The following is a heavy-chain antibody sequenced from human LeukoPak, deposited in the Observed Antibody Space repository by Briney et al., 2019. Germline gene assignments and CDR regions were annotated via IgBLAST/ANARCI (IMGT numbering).Heavy chain of an antibody. CDR1: GFTFSGYS. J-gene: IGHJ5*02. V-gene: IGHV3-48*01. D-gene: IGHD1-26*01. CDR3: ARDEAYSGTYAVT. Sequence: GGSLRLSCAASGFTFSGYSMNWVRQAPGKGLEWVSYISSSSGNILYADSVKGRFTISRDNAKSSLFLQMNSLRAEDTAVYYCARDEAYSGTYAVTWGQGTLVTVSS. CDR2: ISSSSGNI.